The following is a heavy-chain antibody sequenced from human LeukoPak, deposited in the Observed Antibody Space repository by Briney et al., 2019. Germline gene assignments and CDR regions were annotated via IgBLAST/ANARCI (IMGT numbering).Heavy chain of an antibody. CDR1: GGTFSSYA. CDR3: AREFRDLAYCGGDCHSMGY. CDR2: IIPILGIA. D-gene: IGHD2-21*02. V-gene: IGHV1-69*04. J-gene: IGHJ4*02. Sequence: SVKVSCKASGGTFSSYAISWVRQAPGQGLEWMGRIIPILGIANYAQKFQGRVTITADKSTSTAHMELSSLRSEDTAVYYCAREFRDLAYCGGDCHSMGYWGQGTLVTVSS.